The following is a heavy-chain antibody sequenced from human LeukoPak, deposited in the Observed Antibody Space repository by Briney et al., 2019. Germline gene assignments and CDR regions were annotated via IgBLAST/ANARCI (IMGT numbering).Heavy chain of an antibody. Sequence: SETLSLTCGVSGDSISHGGYSWSWIRQPPGKGLEWLGYIYYSGSTYYNPSLTSRVIMSVDTSKNQFFLKMSSMTAADTAVYYCVRTVYFGELLYLDSWGQGILVTVSS. CDR2: IYYSGST. CDR3: VRTVYFGELLYLDS. CDR1: GDSISHGGYS. J-gene: IGHJ4*02. V-gene: IGHV4-30-4*07. D-gene: IGHD3-10*01.